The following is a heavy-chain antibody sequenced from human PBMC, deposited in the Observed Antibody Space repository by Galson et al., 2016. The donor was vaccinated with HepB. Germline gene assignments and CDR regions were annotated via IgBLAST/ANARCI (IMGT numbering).Heavy chain of an antibody. J-gene: IGHJ6*02. Sequence: ETLSLTCAVYGGSFSGNYWSWIRQPPGKGLEWIGEINHSGDTNHNPSLKSRITISVDTSKNQFSLMLSSVTAADTAVYYCARRTLGYCSGGRCQRNYYYYGMDVWGQGTTVTVSS. V-gene: IGHV4-34*01. D-gene: IGHD2-15*01. CDR3: ARRTLGYCSGGRCQRNYYYYGMDV. CDR1: GGSFSGNY. CDR2: INHSGDT.